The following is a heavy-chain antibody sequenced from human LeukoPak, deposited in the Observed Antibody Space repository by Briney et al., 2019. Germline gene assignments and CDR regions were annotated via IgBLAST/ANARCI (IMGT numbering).Heavy chain of an antibody. J-gene: IGHJ4*02. CDR3: ARTGYLGIDY. CDR2: ISYSGST. D-gene: IGHD1-26*01. CDR1: GGSISSGSYY. Sequence: PSQTLSLTCTVSGGSISSGSYYWGWIRQPPGKGLEWIGSISYSGSTYFNPSLRSRVTLFVDTSKNHFSLRLTSVTAADTAVYYCARTGYLGIDYWGQGTLVTVSS. V-gene: IGHV4-39*02.